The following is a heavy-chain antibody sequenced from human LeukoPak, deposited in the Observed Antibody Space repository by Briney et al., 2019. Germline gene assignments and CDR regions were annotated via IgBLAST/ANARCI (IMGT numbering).Heavy chain of an antibody. Sequence: SETLSLTCTVSGGSISSYYWSWIRQPPGKGLEWIGYIYYSRSTNYNPSLKSRVTISVDTSKNQFSLKLSSVTAADTAVYYCGRDRGGVGSDYWGQGTLVTVSS. CDR2: IYYSRST. D-gene: IGHD3-10*01. J-gene: IGHJ4*02. CDR3: GRDRGGVGSDY. CDR1: GGSISSYY. V-gene: IGHV4-59*01.